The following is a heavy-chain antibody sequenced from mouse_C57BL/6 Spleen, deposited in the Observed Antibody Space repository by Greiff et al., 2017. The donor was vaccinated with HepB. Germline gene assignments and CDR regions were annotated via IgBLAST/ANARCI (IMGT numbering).Heavy chain of an antibody. CDR2: INPNNGGT. CDR1: GYTFTDYN. J-gene: IGHJ4*01. Sequence: EVQLQQSGPELVKPGASVKMSCKASGYTFTDYNMHWVKQSHGKSLEWIGYINPNNGGTSYNQKFKGKATLTVNKSSSTAYMELRSLTSEDSAVYYCAREGAQAYCAMDYWGQGTSVTVSS. V-gene: IGHV1-22*01. D-gene: IGHD3-2*02. CDR3: AREGAQAYCAMDY.